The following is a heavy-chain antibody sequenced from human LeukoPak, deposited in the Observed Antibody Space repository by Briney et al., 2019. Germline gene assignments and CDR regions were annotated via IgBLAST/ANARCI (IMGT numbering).Heavy chain of an antibody. V-gene: IGHV3-23*01. Sequence: GGSLRLSCAASGFTFSSYAMSWVRQAPGKGLEWVSAISGSGGSTYYADSVKGRFTISRDNSKNTLYLQMNSLRAEDTAVYYCVTEGSGSYLHYYYYGMDVWGQGTTVTVSS. CDR2: ISGSGGST. CDR3: VTEGSGSYLHYYYYGMDV. CDR1: GFTFSSYA. D-gene: IGHD3-10*01. J-gene: IGHJ6*02.